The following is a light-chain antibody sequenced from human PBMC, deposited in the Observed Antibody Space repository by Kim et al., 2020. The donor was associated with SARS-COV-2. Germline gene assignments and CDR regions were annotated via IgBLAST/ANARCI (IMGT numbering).Light chain of an antibody. CDR1: SNNVGDEG. CDR2: RNN. CDR3: SAWDRSLSAWV. J-gene: IGLJ3*02. Sequence: QTATPTCTGNSNNVGDEGAAWLQQHQGHPPKLLSYRNNNRPSGISERLSASKSGNTASLTITGLQPEDEADYYCSAWDRSLSAWVFGGGTQLTVL. V-gene: IGLV10-54*01.